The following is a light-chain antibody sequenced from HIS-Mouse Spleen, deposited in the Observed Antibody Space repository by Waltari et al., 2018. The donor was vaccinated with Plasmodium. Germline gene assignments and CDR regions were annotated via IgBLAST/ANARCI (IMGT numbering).Light chain of an antibody. V-gene: IGKV3-15*01. CDR1: QSVSSN. CDR2: VAS. Sequence: EIVMTQSPATLSVSPGERATLSCRASQSVSSNLAWYQKKPDQAPRPLNYVASTRATGIPARFSGSGSGTEFTLTISSLQSEDFAVYYCQQYNNWPAWTFGQGTKVEIK. J-gene: IGKJ1*01. CDR3: QQYNNWPAWT.